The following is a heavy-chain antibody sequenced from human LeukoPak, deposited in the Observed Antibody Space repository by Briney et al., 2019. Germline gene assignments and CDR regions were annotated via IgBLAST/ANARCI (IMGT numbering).Heavy chain of an antibody. J-gene: IGHJ4*02. Sequence: GGSLRLSCAASGFTFSSDSMNWVRQAPGKGLEWVSSIISSSSYISYADSVKVRFTISRDNATNSMYLQRDSLRAEDTAMYYCARDSYGDYSPWGQGTLVTVSS. CDR2: IISSSSYI. V-gene: IGHV3-21*01. D-gene: IGHD4-17*01. CDR1: GFTFSSDS. CDR3: ARDSYGDYSP.